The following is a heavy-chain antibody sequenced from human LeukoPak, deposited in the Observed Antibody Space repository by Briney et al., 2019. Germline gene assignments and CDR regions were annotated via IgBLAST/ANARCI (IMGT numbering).Heavy chain of an antibody. CDR2: IYYSGST. Sequence: SETLSLTCAVYGGSFSGYYWTWIRQSPGKGLEWIGYIYYSGSTNYNPSLKSRVTISVDTSKNQFSLKLSSVTAADTAVYYCARTAGGYSSSWYGYWFDPWGQGTLVTVSS. D-gene: IGHD6-13*01. CDR1: GGSFSGYY. V-gene: IGHV4-59*01. J-gene: IGHJ5*02. CDR3: ARTAGGYSSSWYGYWFDP.